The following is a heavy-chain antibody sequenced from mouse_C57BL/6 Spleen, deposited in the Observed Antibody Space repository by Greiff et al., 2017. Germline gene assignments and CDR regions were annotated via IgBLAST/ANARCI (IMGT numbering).Heavy chain of an antibody. CDR1: GYTFTSYW. Sequence: QVQLQQPGAELVMPGASVKLSCKASGYTFTSYWMHWVKQRPGQGLEWIGEIDPSDSDTNYNQKFKGKSTLTVDKSSSTAYMQLSSLTSEDSAVXYCARIDEDYFDYWGQGTTLTVSS. CDR3: ARIDEDYFDY. D-gene: IGHD2-3*01. J-gene: IGHJ2*01. V-gene: IGHV1-69*01. CDR2: IDPSDSDT.